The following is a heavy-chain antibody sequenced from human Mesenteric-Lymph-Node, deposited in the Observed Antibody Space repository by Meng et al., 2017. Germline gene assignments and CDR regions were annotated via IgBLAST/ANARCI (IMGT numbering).Heavy chain of an antibody. V-gene: IGHV4-30-4*01. Sequence: QVRLQESGPALVQPSQTLSFTCTVSGGSISSGDYYWSWIRKPPGKGLEWIGYIYYSGSTYSNASLKGRVTISIDRSKNQFSLKLSSVTAADTAVYYCARDRKHYGERGWFDPWGQGTLVTVSS. D-gene: IGHD4-17*01. J-gene: IGHJ5*02. CDR3: ARDRKHYGERGWFDP. CDR2: IYYSGST. CDR1: GGSISSGDYY.